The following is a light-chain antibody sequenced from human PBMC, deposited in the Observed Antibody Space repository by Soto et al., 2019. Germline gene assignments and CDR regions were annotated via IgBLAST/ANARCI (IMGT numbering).Light chain of an antibody. Sequence: QSVLTQPRSVSGSPGQSVTISCTGTSSDVGGNNFVSWYQHQPGKAPKLIIYYVSKRPAGVPDRFSGSKSGNTASLTISGLQAEDETDYYCCSYAGGYTWVFGGGTKLTVL. V-gene: IGLV2-11*01. CDR2: YVS. CDR1: SSDVGGNNF. CDR3: CSYAGGYTWV. J-gene: IGLJ3*02.